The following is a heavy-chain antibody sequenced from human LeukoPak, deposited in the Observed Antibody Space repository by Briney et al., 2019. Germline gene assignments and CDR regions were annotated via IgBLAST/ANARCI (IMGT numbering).Heavy chain of an antibody. CDR3: ARVNAALYDY. CDR2: IYYSGST. V-gene: IGHV4-59*01. Sequence: SETLSLTCTVSGGSISSYYWSWIRQPPGKGQEWIGYIYYSGSTNYNPSLKSRVTISVDTSKNQFSLKLSSVTAADTAVYYCARVNAALYDYWGQGTLVTVSS. CDR1: GGSISSYY. J-gene: IGHJ4*02. D-gene: IGHD2-2*02.